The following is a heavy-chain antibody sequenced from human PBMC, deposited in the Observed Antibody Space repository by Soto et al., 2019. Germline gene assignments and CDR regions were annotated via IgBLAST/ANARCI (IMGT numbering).Heavy chain of an antibody. D-gene: IGHD3-16*02. CDR3: TTDLPFTCGGVIAC. CDR1: GFTFSNAW. J-gene: IGHJ4*02. CDR2: IKSKTDGGTT. Sequence: EVQLVESGGGLVKPGGSLRLSCAASGFTFSNAWMSWVRQAPGKGLEWVGRIKSKTDGGTTDYAAPVKGRFTISRXDXANPLYRQMNSLKTDDTVVYYCTTDLPFTCGGVIACWGQETLVTVSS. V-gene: IGHV3-15*01.